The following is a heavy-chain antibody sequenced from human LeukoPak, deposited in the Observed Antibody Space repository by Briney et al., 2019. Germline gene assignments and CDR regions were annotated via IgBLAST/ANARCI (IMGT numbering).Heavy chain of an antibody. V-gene: IGHV3-30*18. J-gene: IGHJ6*02. CDR3: AKDRLLRFGEPDNGMDV. CDR1: GFTFSSYG. CDR2: ISYDGSNK. D-gene: IGHD3-10*01. Sequence: PGRSLRLSCAASGFTFSSYGMHWVRQAPGKGLEWVAVISYDGSNKYYADSVKGRFTISRDNSKNTLYLQMNSLRAEDTAVYYCAKDRLLRFGEPDNGMDVWGQGTTVTVSS.